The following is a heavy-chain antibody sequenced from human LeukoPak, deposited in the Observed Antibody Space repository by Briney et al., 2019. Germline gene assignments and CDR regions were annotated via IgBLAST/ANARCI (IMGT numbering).Heavy chain of an antibody. CDR1: GFTFSSYG. CDR3: AKTNLGYCSSTSCYGNDY. J-gene: IGHJ4*02. Sequence: PGGSLRLSCAASGFTFSSYGMHWVRQAPDKGLEWVAVISYDGSNKYYADSVKGRFTISRDNSKNTLYLQMNSLRAEDTAVYYCAKTNLGYCSSTSCYGNDYWGQGTLVTVSS. V-gene: IGHV3-30*18. D-gene: IGHD2-2*01. CDR2: ISYDGSNK.